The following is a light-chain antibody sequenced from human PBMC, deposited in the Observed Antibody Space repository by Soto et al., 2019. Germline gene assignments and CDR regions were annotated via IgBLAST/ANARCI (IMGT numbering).Light chain of an antibody. Sequence: QSVLTQPPSVAAAPRQKVAISCSGSSSNIGNNYVSWYHRVPGSAPKLLIYDNNERPSGIPDRFSGSKSGTSATLDITGLQTGDEGDYYCGTWDSRLRVVVFGGGTKLTVL. CDR1: SSNIGNNY. V-gene: IGLV1-51*01. CDR3: GTWDSRLRVVV. J-gene: IGLJ2*01. CDR2: DNN.